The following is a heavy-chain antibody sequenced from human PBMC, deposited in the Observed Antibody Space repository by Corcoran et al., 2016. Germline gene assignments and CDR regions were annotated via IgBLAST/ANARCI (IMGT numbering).Heavy chain of an antibody. CDR3: ARGRPHQLLYNWFDP. CDR2: INHSGST. J-gene: IGHJ5*02. Sequence: QVQLQQWGAGLLKPSETLSLTCAVYGGSFSGYYWSWIRQPPGKGLEWIGEINHSGSTNYNPSLKSRVTISVDTSKNQFSLKLSSVTAADTAVYYCARGRPHQLLYNWFDPWGQGTLVTVSS. CDR1: GGSFSGYY. D-gene: IGHD2-2*01. V-gene: IGHV4-34*01.